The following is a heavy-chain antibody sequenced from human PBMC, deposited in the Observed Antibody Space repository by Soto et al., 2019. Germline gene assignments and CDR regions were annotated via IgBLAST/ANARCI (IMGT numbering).Heavy chain of an antibody. CDR2: IYWDDDK. Sequence: QITLNESGPTLVKPTQTLTLTCTFSGFSLSTRDVGVGWIRQPPGKALEWLGVIYWDDDKRYSPSLKSRLTTSXHTSKNQLVLRLTNMDPLDTATHYSTHGRGGLADYWGQGTLVTVSS. CDR3: THGRGGLADY. D-gene: IGHD3-16*01. CDR1: GFSLSTRDVG. V-gene: IGHV2-5*02. J-gene: IGHJ4*02.